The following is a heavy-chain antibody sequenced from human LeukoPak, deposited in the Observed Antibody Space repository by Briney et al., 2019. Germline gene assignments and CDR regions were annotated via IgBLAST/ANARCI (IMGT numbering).Heavy chain of an antibody. V-gene: IGHV3-7*01. J-gene: IGHJ4*02. Sequence: GGSLRLSCAVSGFTFRNYWMSWVRQAPGKGLEWVANINQGGSEKYYGDSVKGRFTISRDNAKNSLYLQMNSLRAEDTAVYYCARTSLTRYLDYWGQGTLVTVSS. CDR1: GFTFRNYW. D-gene: IGHD3-9*01. CDR3: ARTSLTRYLDY. CDR2: INQGGSEK.